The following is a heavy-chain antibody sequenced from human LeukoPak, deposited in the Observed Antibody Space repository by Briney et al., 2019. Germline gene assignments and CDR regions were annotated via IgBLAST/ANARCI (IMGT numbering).Heavy chain of an antibody. CDR2: INPNSGGT. CDR1: GYTFTGYY. Sequence: ASVTVSCKASGYTFTGYYMHWVRQAPGQGLEWMGWINPNSGGTNYAQKFQGRVTMTRDTSISTAYMELSRLRSDDTAVYYCARVSCSGGSCYYRYFDYWGQGTLVTVSS. J-gene: IGHJ4*02. CDR3: ARVSCSGGSCYYRYFDY. V-gene: IGHV1-2*02. D-gene: IGHD2-15*01.